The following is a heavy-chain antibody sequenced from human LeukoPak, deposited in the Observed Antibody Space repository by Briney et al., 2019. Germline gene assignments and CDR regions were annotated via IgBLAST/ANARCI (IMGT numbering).Heavy chain of an antibody. J-gene: IGHJ4*02. D-gene: IGHD6-19*01. V-gene: IGHV1-18*01. Sequence: ASVKVSCKASGGTFSSYAISWVRQAPGQGLEWTGWISAYNGNTNYAQKLQGRVTMTTDTSTSTAYMELRSLRSDDTAVYYCAREGGIAVAEGPDYRGQGTLVTVSS. CDR1: GGTFSSYA. CDR2: ISAYNGNT. CDR3: AREGGIAVAEGPDY.